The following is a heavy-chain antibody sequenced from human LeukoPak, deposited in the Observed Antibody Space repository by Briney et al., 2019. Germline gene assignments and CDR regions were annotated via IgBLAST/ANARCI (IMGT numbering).Heavy chain of an antibody. CDR2: INHSGST. J-gene: IGHJ3*02. Sequence: SETLSLTCAVYGGSFSGYYWSWIRQPPGKGLEWIGEINHSGSTNYNPSLKSRVTISVDTSKNQFSLKLSSVTAADTAVYYCARWGQHYYGSGSPDAFDIWGQGTMVTVSS. V-gene: IGHV4-34*01. D-gene: IGHD3-10*01. CDR3: ARWGQHYYGSGSPDAFDI. CDR1: GGSFSGYY.